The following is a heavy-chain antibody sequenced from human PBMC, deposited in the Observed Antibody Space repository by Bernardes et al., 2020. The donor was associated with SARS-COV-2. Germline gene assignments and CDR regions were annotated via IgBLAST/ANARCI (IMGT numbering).Heavy chain of an antibody. V-gene: IGHV3-23*01. D-gene: IGHD5-12*01. J-gene: IGHJ4*02. Sequence: GSMRLSCAASGFTCSSYAMSWVRQAPGKGLEWVSTIGGSGVSAYYADSVQGRFTISRDNSNNILYLQLNRLRAEDTAVYYCARGAASGYASDNWGQGTLVTVSS. CDR1: GFTCSSYA. CDR2: IGGSGVSA. CDR3: ARGAASGYASDN.